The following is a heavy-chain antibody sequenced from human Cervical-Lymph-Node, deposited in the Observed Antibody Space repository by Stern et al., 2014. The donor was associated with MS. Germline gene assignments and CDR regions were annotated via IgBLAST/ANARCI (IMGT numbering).Heavy chain of an antibody. CDR1: GYTFTSYA. D-gene: IGHD2-2*01. CDR3: ARDIVVVPAANYYYYYGMDV. Sequence: QVQLVQSGAEVKKPGASVKVSCKASGYTFTSYAMHWVRQAPGQRLEWMGWINAGNGKTKYSQKFQGRVTITRDTSASTAYMELSSLRSEDTAVYYCARDIVVVPAANYYYYYGMDVWGQGTTVTVSS. J-gene: IGHJ6*02. V-gene: IGHV1-3*01. CDR2: INAGNGKT.